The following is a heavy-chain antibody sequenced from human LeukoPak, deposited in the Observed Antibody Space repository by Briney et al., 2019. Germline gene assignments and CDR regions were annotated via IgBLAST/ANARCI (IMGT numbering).Heavy chain of an antibody. V-gene: IGHV1-69*13. Sequence: GASVKVSCKASGGTFSSYAISWVRQAPGQGLEWMGGIIPIFGTANYAQKFQGRVTITADESTSTAYMELSSLRSEDTAVYYCAREAYSGSYYYYYYYMDVWGKGTTVTISS. J-gene: IGHJ6*03. CDR3: AREAYSGSYYYYYYYMDV. CDR1: GGTFSSYA. CDR2: IIPIFGTA. D-gene: IGHD1-26*01.